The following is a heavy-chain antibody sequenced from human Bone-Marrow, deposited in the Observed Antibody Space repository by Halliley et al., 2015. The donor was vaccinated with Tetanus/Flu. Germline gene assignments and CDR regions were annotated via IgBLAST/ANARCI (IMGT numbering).Heavy chain of an antibody. CDR3: ARASAYYDDSPSADH. J-gene: IGHJ4*02. CDR2: INPNGGST. CDR1: GYTFTGYH. D-gene: IGHD3-22*01. V-gene: IGHV1-46*04. Sequence: VQLVQSGAEVRKPGASVKLSCKASGYTFTGYHIHWVRQAPGQGLEWMGMINPNGGSTNYAQKLQGRITMTRDTSTRTVYMQLSSLTSEDTAVYFCARASAYYDDSPSADHWGQGTLVTVSP.